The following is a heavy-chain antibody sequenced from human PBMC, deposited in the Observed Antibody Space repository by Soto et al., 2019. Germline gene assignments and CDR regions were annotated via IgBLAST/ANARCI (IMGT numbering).Heavy chain of an antibody. J-gene: IGHJ4*02. CDR1: GFMFTRST. CDR2: ISGSGGST. Sequence: GGSLRLSCVASGFMFTRSTMNWVRQAPGKGLEWVSAISGSGGSTYYADSVKGRFTISRDNSKNTLYLQMNSLRAEDTAVYYCAKDLGYSSEQGAPVPNDYWGQGTLVTVSS. CDR3: AKDLGYSSEQGAPVPNDY. V-gene: IGHV3-23*01. D-gene: IGHD6-19*01.